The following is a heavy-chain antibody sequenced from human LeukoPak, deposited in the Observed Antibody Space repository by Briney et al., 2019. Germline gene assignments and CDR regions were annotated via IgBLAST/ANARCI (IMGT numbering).Heavy chain of an antibody. J-gene: IGHJ3*02. CDR2: INPGDSDT. V-gene: IGHV5-51*01. CDR1: GYSFTTYW. D-gene: IGHD1-26*01. Sequence: GESLKTSCKGSGYSFTTYWIGWVRQIPGKGLEYLGIINPGDSDTRYSPSFQGQVTISVDKSISTAYLQWSSLKASDTAMYYCASPRVGATAFDIWGQGTLVTVSS. CDR3: ASPRVGATAFDI.